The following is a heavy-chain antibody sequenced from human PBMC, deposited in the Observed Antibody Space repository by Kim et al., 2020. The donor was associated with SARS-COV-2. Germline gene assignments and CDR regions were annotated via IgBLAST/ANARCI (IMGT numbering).Heavy chain of an antibody. CDR2: ISGSGGST. CDR1: GFTFSSYA. D-gene: IGHD3-10*01. Sequence: GGSLRLSCAASGFTFSSYAMSWVRQAPGKGLEWVSAISGSGGSTYYADSVKGRFTISRDNSKNTLYLQMNSLRAEDTAVYYCAKVATMVRGVPDAFDIWGQGTMVTVSS. V-gene: IGHV3-23*01. J-gene: IGHJ3*02. CDR3: AKVATMVRGVPDAFDI.